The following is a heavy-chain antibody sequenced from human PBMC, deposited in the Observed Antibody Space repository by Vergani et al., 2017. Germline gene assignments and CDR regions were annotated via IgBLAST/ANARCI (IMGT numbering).Heavy chain of an antibody. V-gene: IGHV3-21*01. CDR2: ISSSSSYI. Sequence: EVQLVESGGGLVKPGGSLRLSCAASGFTFSSYSMNWVRQAPGKGLEWVSSISSSSSYIYYADSVKGRFTISRDNAKNSLYLQMNSLRAEATAVYYCARVRAGYGMDVWGQGTTVTVSS. CDR3: ARVRAGYGMDV. J-gene: IGHJ6*02. CDR1: GFTFSSYS.